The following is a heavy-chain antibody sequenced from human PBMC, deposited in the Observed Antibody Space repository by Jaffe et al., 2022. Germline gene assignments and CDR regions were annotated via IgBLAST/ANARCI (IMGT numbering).Heavy chain of an antibody. CDR1: GFSLNTYGVG. CDR3: AHEERYVGVMAGPFFDS. CDR2: IYWNDDQ. Sequence: QITLKESGPTLVKPTQTLTLTCTFSGFSLNTYGVGVGWIRQPPGKALECLALIYWNDDQEYSPSLKSRLTITKDASKNQVFLTMTNMDPEDTATYYCAHEERYVGVMAGPFFDSWGQGTLVTVSS. J-gene: IGHJ4*02. V-gene: IGHV2-5*01. D-gene: IGHD3-10*02.